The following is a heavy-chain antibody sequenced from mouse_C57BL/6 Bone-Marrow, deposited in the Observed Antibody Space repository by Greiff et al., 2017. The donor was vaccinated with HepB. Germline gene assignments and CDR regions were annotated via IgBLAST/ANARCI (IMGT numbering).Heavy chain of an antibody. CDR1: GYTFTSYW. Sequence: VQLQQPGAELVKSGASVKLSCKASGYTFTSYWMQWVKQRPGQGLEWIGEIDPSDSYTNYNQKFKGKATLTVDTSSSTAYMQLSSLTSEDSAVYYCAGYYGSSYVLAYWGQGTLVTVSA. CDR3: AGYYGSSYVLAY. D-gene: IGHD1-1*01. CDR2: IDPSDSYT. J-gene: IGHJ3*01. V-gene: IGHV1-50*01.